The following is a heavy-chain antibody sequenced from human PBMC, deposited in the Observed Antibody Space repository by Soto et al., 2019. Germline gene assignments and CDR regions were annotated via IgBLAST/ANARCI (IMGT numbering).Heavy chain of an antibody. CDR1: GGSISSYY. Sequence: SETLSLTCTVSGGSISSYYWSWIRQPPGKGLEWIGYIYYSGSTNYNPSLKSRMTINADTSKNQFSLQLNYVTPEDTAVYYCARLIGTSWFVGWGQGTPVTVSS. V-gene: IGHV4-59*12. CDR2: IYYSGST. J-gene: IGHJ4*02. CDR3: ARLIGTSWFVG. D-gene: IGHD6-13*01.